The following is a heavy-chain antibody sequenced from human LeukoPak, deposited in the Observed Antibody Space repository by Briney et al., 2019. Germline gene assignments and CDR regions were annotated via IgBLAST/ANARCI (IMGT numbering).Heavy chain of an antibody. V-gene: IGHV3-9*01. CDR1: GFTFDDYA. CDR3: AKDIGYYYGSANFDY. J-gene: IGHJ4*02. CDR2: ISWNSGSI. D-gene: IGHD3-10*01. Sequence: GRSLRLSCAASGFTFDDYAMHWVRQAPGKGLEWVSGISWNSGSIGYADSVKGRFTISRDNAKNSLYLQMNSLRAEDTASYYCAKDIGYYYGSANFDYWGQGTLVTVSS.